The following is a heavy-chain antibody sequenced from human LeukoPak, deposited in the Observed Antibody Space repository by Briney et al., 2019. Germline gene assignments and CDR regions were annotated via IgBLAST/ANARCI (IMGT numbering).Heavy chain of an antibody. Sequence: GGSLRLSCVASGFTFSSNWMRWVRHAPGKGLVWVSRINSDGSITAYADSVKGRFTISRDNAKNTLYLQMSNLRAEDTAVYYCARANYHDSWGQGTLVTVSS. CDR2: INSDGSIT. V-gene: IGHV3-74*03. CDR3: ARANYHDS. D-gene: IGHD3-22*01. CDR1: GFTFSSNW. J-gene: IGHJ5*02.